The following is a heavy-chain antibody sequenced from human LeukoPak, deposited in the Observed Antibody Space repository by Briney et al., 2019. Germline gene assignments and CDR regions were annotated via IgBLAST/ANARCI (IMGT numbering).Heavy chain of an antibody. V-gene: IGHV3-13*01. CDR3: ARGHCSGGSCYYFDY. D-gene: IGHD2-15*01. Sequence: GGSLGLSCAASGFTFSSYDMHWVRHATGKGLEWVSAIGTAGDTYYPGSVKGRFTISRENAKNSLYLQMNSLRAGDTAVYYRARGHCSGGSCYYFDYWGQGTLVTVSS. J-gene: IGHJ4*02. CDR2: IGTAGDT. CDR1: GFTFSSYD.